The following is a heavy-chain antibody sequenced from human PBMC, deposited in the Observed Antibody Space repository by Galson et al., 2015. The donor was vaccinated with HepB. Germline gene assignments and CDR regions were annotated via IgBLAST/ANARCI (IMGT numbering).Heavy chain of an antibody. D-gene: IGHD3-10*01. V-gene: IGHV3-33*01. Sequence: SLRLSCAASGFTFRSYGMHWVRPAPGKGLEWVALIWYDGSNKYYADSVKGRFTISRDSPKNMLYLHMNSLIAEDTAVYYCARDRGTYPNWYFDLWGRGTLVTVSS. J-gene: IGHJ2*01. CDR1: GFTFRSYG. CDR3: ARDRGTYPNWYFDL. CDR2: IWYDGSNK.